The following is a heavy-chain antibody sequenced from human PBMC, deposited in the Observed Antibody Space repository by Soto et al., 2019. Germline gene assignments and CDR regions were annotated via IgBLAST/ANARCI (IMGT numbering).Heavy chain of an antibody. D-gene: IGHD3-22*01. J-gene: IGHJ6*02. CDR3: ARSSVWRQVVGYKYGLDV. CDR1: GFTVSDHY. V-gene: IGHV3-11*06. CDR2: ISGSGTYT. Sequence: QVQLVESGGGLVKPGGSLRLSCAVSGFTVSDHYMTWIRQAPGKGLEWVSYISGSGTYTNYADSVKGRFIISRDIAQNLLWLQINSLRAEDTAVYYCARSSVWRQVVGYKYGLDVWGQGTAVTVSS.